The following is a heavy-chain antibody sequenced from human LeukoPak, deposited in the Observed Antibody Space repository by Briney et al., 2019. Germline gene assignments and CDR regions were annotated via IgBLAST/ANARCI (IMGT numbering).Heavy chain of an antibody. D-gene: IGHD5-24*01. CDR1: GFTFSSYA. CDR2: ISSNGGST. Sequence: PGGSLRLSCAASGFTFSSYAMHWVRQAPGKGLEYVSAISSNGGSTYYANSVKGRFTISRDNPKNTLYLQMGSLRAEDMAVYYCARRVGDGCNYFDYWGQGTLVTVSS. CDR3: ARRVGDGCNYFDY. J-gene: IGHJ4*02. V-gene: IGHV3-64*01.